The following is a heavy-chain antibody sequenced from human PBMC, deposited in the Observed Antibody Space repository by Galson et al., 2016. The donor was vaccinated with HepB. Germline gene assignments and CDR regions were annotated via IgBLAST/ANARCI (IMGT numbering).Heavy chain of an antibody. J-gene: IGHJ4*02. CDR1: GFTFSYYW. CDR3: TRDFGYSNYD. CDR2: IKEDGGEK. V-gene: IGHV3-7*01. Sequence: LRLSCADSGFTFSYYWMSWVRQGPGKGLEWVGNIKEDGGEKHYVDSVKGRFSISKDNAKNSLYLQMNSLRVEDTAVYYCTRDFGYSNYDWGQGTLVTVSS. D-gene: IGHD6-13*01.